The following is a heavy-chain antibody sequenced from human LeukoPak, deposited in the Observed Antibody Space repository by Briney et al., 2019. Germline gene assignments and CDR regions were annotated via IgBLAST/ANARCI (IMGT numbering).Heavy chain of an antibody. J-gene: IGHJ4*02. CDR1: GFTFSYYT. Sequence: GGSLRLSCAASGFTFSYYTMHWVRQAPGKGLEWVAVISYDGSNEYYADSVKGRFTISRDNSKNTLYLQMNSLRVEDTAVYYCARVLNYYDSSGYYFSYWGQGTLVIVSS. V-gene: IGHV3-30-3*01. CDR3: ARVLNYYDSSGYYFSY. D-gene: IGHD3-22*01. CDR2: ISYDGSNE.